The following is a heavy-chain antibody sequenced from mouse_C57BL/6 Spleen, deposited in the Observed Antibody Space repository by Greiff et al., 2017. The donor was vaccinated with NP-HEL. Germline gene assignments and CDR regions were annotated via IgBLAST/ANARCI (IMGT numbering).Heavy chain of an antibody. CDR2: IYPRSGNT. D-gene: IGHD3-2*02. V-gene: IGHV1-81*01. CDR3: ARRGAQAHFDY. J-gene: IGHJ2*01. Sequence: QVQLQQSGAELARPGASVKLSCKASGYTFTSYGISWVKQRPGQGLEWIGEIYPRSGNTYYNEKFKGKATLTADKSSSTAYMELRSLTSEDSAVYFCARRGAQAHFDYWGQGTTLTVSS. CDR1: GYTFTSYG.